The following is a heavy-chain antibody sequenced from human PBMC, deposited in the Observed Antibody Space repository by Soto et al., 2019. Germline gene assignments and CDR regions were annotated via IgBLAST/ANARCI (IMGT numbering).Heavy chain of an antibody. D-gene: IGHD6-13*01. CDR1: GGSFRGYY. CDR2: INHSGST. J-gene: IGHJ4*02. CDR3: ARGLRSSSARGSFAY. V-gene: IGHV4-34*01. Sequence: QVQLQQWGAGLLKPSETLSLTCAVYGGSFRGYYWSWIRQPPGKGLEWIGEINHSGSTNYNPSLRSLVTLSVHTSKNQVSLKLSSVTAADTAVYYCARGLRSSSARGSFAYWGQGTLVTVSS.